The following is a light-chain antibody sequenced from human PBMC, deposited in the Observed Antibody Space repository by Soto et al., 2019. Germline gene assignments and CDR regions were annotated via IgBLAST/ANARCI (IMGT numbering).Light chain of an antibody. J-gene: IGLJ3*02. CDR3: QTWGTGTGV. CDR2: LNSDGGY. V-gene: IGLV4-69*01. CDR1: SGHTTYA. Sequence: QLVLTQSPSASASLGASVKLTCTLSSGHTTYAITWLQQQPEKGPRYLMKLNSDGGYSKGEDIPDRFSGSSSGAERYLTISSLQSEDEADYYCQTWGTGTGVFGGGTKLTVL.